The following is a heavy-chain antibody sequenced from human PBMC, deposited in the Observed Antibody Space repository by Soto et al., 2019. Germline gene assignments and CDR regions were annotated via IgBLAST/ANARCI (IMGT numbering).Heavy chain of an antibody. V-gene: IGHV3-66*01. CDR3: VRESRYCSGGSCSIMGDAFDI. Sequence: EVQLVESGGGLVQPGGSLRLSCVASGFTVTDIYMNWVRQAPGKGLEWVSVIYNEFTDYADSVRGRFSISTDSSKNALYLQMNSLRAEDSAVYYCVRESRYCSGGSCSIMGDAFDIWGQGTMVTVSS. J-gene: IGHJ3*02. CDR1: GFTVTDIY. CDR2: IYNEFT. D-gene: IGHD2-15*01.